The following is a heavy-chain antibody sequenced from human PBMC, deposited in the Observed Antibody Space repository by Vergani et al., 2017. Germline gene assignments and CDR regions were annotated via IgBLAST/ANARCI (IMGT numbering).Heavy chain of an antibody. CDR2: ISYDGSDK. D-gene: IGHD3-22*01. CDR3: AREIGDSSGYSIDY. V-gene: IGHV3-30*03. CDR1: GFTFSSYG. Sequence: QVQLVESGGGVVQPGMSLILSCAASGFTFSSYGMHWARQAPGKGLEWVAVISYDGSDKYYADSVEGRFTVSRENSKNTLYLQMNSLRAEDTAVYYCAREIGDSSGYSIDYWGQGTLVTVSS. J-gene: IGHJ4*02.